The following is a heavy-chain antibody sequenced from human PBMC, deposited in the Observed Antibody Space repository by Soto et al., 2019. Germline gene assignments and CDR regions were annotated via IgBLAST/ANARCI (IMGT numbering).Heavy chain of an antibody. J-gene: IGHJ6*02. CDR2: ISAYNGNT. V-gene: IGHV1-18*01. CDR1: GYTFTSYG. Sequence: QVQLVQSGAEVKKPGASVKVSCKASGYTFTSYGISWVRQAPGQGREWMGWISAYNGNTNYAQKLQGRVTMTTDTATSTAYMALRSLRSDDTAVYYFARDRGAYGMDVWGQGTTVTVSS. CDR3: ARDRGAYGMDV.